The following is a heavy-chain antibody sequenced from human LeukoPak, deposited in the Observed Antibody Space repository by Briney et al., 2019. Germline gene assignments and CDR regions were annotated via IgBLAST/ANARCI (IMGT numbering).Heavy chain of an antibody. CDR3: ARLSDLTQFDY. V-gene: IGHV4-38-2*01. D-gene: IGHD2/OR15-2a*01. J-gene: IGHJ4*02. CDR1: GYSISSGYY. Sequence: PSETLSLTCAVSGYSISSGYYWGWIRQPPGKGLEWIGSIYHSGSTYYNPSLKSRVTISVETSKNQFSLKLSSVTAADTAVYYCARLSDLTQFDYWGQGTLVTVSS. CDR2: IYHSGST.